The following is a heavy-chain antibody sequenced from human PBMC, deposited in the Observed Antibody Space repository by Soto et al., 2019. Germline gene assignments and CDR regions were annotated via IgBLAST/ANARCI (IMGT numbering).Heavy chain of an antibody. CDR1: GFTLSGYW. CDR3: ARGGGNFDP. Sequence: EVQLVESGGGLVQPGGSLRLTCAASGFTLSGYWMSWVRQAPGKGLEWVANINKDGSDKRYVDSVKGRFTISRDNAKNLRYLKRNSLRAEDTAGYYLARGGGNFDPWGQGTLVTVSS. D-gene: IGHD3-16*01. J-gene: IGHJ5*02. V-gene: IGHV3-7*04. CDR2: INKDGSDK.